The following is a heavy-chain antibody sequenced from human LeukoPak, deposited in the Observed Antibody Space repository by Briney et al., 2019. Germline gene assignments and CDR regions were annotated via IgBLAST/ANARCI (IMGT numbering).Heavy chain of an antibody. Sequence: GGSLRLSCAASGFTFSSYGMHWVRQAPGKGLEWVAVISYDGSNKYYADSVKGRFTISRDNSKNTLYLQVNSLRAEDTAVYYCAKERSAFDIWGQGTMVTVSS. CDR1: GFTFSSYG. V-gene: IGHV3-30*18. CDR2: ISYDGSNK. J-gene: IGHJ3*02. CDR3: AKERSAFDI.